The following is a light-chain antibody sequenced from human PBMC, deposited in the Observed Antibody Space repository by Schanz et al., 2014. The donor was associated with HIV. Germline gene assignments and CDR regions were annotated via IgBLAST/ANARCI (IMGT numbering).Light chain of an antibody. CDR3: QQANTFPPWT. V-gene: IGKV1-9*01. J-gene: IGKJ1*01. CDR2: AAS. CDR1: QGISNS. Sequence: IQLTQSPSSLSASVRDRVTITCRASQGISNSLAWYQQKPGKGPKLLIYAASTLQTGVPSRFSGSGSGTDFTLTISSLQPEDFATYYCQQANTFPPWTFGHGTKVEI.